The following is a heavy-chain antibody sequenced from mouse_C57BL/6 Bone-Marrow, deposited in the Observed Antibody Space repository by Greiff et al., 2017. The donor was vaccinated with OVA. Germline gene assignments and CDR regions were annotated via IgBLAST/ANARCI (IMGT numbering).Heavy chain of an antibody. D-gene: IGHD1-1*01. CDR3: ARSVLRS. CDR2: IYPGDGDT. CDR1: GYAFSSSW. J-gene: IGHJ3*01. V-gene: IGHV1-82*01. Sequence: VQGVESGPELVKPGASVKISCKASGYAFSSSWMNWVKQRPGKGLEWIGRIYPGDGDTNYNGKFKGKATLTADKSSSTAYMQLSSLTSEDSAVYFCARSVLRSWGQGTLVTVSA.